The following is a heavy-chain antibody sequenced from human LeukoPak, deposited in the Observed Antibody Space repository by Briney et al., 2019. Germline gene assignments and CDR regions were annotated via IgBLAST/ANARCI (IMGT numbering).Heavy chain of an antibody. CDR3: AKDNRYDYYFDY. V-gene: IGHV3-30*18. CDR1: GFTFSSCG. CDR2: ISYDGSNK. Sequence: PGRSLRLSCAASGFTFSSCGMHWVRQAPGKGLEWVAVISYDGSNKYYADSVKGRFTISRDNSKNTLYLQMNSLRAEDTAVYYCAKDNRYDYYFDYWGQGTLVTVSS. D-gene: IGHD1-20*01. J-gene: IGHJ4*02.